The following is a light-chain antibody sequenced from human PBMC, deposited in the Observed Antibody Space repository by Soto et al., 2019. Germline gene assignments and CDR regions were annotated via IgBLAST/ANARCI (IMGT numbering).Light chain of an antibody. Sequence: QSVLTQPPSASGTPGQRVTISCSGINPDIGSDSVNWYRHLPGTAPTLLIYSNYQRPSGVPDRFSGSKSGTSASLAISGLQSVDEADYYCAAWDDRLNGVVFGGGTKLTVL. CDR1: NPDIGSDS. V-gene: IGLV1-44*01. CDR2: SNY. CDR3: AAWDDRLNGVV. J-gene: IGLJ3*02.